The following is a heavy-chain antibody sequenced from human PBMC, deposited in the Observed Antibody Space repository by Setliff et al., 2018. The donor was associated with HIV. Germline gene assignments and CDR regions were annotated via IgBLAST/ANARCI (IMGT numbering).Heavy chain of an antibody. CDR3: ARHWRGSGWSNWFDP. CDR1: GGSFSDYY. V-gene: IGHV4-34*01. Sequence: SETLSLTCAVYGGSFSDYYWSWIRQPPGKGLEWIGEINHSGSTNYNPSLKSRLTISVDTSKNQFSLKLTSVTAADTAVYYCARHWRGSGWSNWFDPWGQGTLVTVSS. CDR2: INHSGST. D-gene: IGHD6-19*01. J-gene: IGHJ5*02.